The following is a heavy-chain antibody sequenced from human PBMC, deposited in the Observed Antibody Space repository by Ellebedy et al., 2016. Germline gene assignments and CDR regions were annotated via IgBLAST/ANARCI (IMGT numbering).Heavy chain of an antibody. CDR3: ARDSAGVVVTSCFDY. CDR2: ISSSSSTI. Sequence: GGSLRLXXAASGFTFSSYSMNWVRQAPGKGLEWVSYISSSSSTIYYADSVKGRFTISRDNAKNSLYLQMNSLRDEDTAVYYCARDSAGVVVTSCFDYWGQGTTDTVSS. D-gene: IGHD2-21*02. V-gene: IGHV3-48*02. CDR1: GFTFSSYS. J-gene: IGHJ4*03.